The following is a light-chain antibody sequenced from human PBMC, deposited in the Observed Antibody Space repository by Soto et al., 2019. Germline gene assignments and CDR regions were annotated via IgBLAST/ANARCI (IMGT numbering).Light chain of an antibody. CDR3: QQYNSYSWT. V-gene: IGKV1-39*01. Sequence: DIKMTQSPSSLSAYVGDRVTITCRASQSISTYLHWYQQKPGTAPKLLIYATSNLQSGVPSRFSGSGSGTEFTLTISSLQPDDFAIYYCQQYNSYSWTFGQGSIV. CDR2: ATS. CDR1: QSISTY. J-gene: IGKJ1*01.